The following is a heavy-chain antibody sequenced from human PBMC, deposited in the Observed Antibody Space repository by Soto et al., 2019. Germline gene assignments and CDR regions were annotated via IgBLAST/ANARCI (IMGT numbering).Heavy chain of an antibody. CDR1: GGSVSSGSSD. CDR2: IYYSGST. CDR3: ATDYIVREVFAYYYSGMDV. D-gene: IGHD3-10*01. V-gene: IGHV4-61*01. Sequence: SETLWLTCTVSGGSVSSGSSDWSWMRQPPGKGLEWIGYIYYSGSTNYNTSLKSRVTISVDTSKNQFALKLSSVTAADTAVYYCATDYIVREVFAYYYSGMDVWGRGTTV. J-gene: IGHJ6*02.